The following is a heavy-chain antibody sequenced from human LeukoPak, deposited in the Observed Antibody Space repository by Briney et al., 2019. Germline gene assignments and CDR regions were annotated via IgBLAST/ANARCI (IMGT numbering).Heavy chain of an antibody. V-gene: IGHV3-48*04. CDR1: GFTFSSYS. D-gene: IGHD4-17*01. Sequence: GGSLRLSCAASGFTFSSYSMNWVRQAPGKGLEWVSYISSSSSTIYYADSVKGRFTISRDNAKNSLYLQMNSLRAEDTAVYYCASDAPDYGDYDFDYWGQGTLVTVSS. J-gene: IGHJ4*02. CDR3: ASDAPDYGDYDFDY. CDR2: ISSSSSTI.